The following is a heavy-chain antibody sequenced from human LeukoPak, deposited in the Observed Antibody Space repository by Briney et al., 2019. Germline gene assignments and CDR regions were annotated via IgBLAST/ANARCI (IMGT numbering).Heavy chain of an antibody. Sequence: GRSLRLSCAASGFTFSSYGMHWVRQAPGKGLEWVAVISYDGSNKYYADSVKGRFTISRDNSKNTLYLQMNSLRAEDTAVYYCATYYYDSSGYSHDPGNDAFDIWGQGTMVTVSS. CDR2: ISYDGSNK. CDR3: ATYYYDSSGYSHDPGNDAFDI. D-gene: IGHD3-22*01. J-gene: IGHJ3*02. V-gene: IGHV3-30*03. CDR1: GFTFSSYG.